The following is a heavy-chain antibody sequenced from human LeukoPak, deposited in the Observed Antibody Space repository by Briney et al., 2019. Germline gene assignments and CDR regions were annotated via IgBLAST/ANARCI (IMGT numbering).Heavy chain of an antibody. CDR3: ARVRTMVRGVNHKPLNHFDY. CDR1: GGSISSYY. D-gene: IGHD3-10*01. J-gene: IGHJ4*02. Sequence: SETLSLTCTVSGGSISSYYWSWIRQPPGKGLEWIGYIYYSGSTNYNPSLKSRVAISVDTSKNQFSLKLSSVTAADTAVYYCARVRTMVRGVNHKPLNHFDYWGQGTLVTVSS. CDR2: IYYSGST. V-gene: IGHV4-59*08.